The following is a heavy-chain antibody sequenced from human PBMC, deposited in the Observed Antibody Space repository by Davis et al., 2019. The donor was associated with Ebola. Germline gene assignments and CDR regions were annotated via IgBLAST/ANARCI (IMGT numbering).Heavy chain of an antibody. CDR1: GFTVSSNY. CDR2: IYSGGST. Sequence: GESLKISCAASGFTVSSNYMSWVRQAPGKGLEWVSVIYSGGSTYYADSVKGRFTISRHNSKNTLYLQMNSLRAEDTAVYYCAAEVATIDWGQGTLVTVSS. V-gene: IGHV3-66*01. D-gene: IGHD5-24*01. J-gene: IGHJ4*02. CDR3: AAEVATID.